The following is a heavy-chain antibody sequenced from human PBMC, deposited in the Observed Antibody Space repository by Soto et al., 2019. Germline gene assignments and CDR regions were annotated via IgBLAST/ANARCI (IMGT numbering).Heavy chain of an antibody. Sequence: QVQLVESGGGVVQPGRSLRLSCAVSGFTVSTYGRHRVGQAPGKGLEWVAVISRDGGTKYYADSVKGRFTISRDNSTNTLFLEMNSLRGDDMAVYYCTGEVASGYWGQGTLVTVSS. J-gene: IGHJ4*02. CDR2: ISRDGGTK. CDR1: GFTVSTYG. D-gene: IGHD2-8*02. V-gene: IGHV3-30*03. CDR3: TGEVASGY.